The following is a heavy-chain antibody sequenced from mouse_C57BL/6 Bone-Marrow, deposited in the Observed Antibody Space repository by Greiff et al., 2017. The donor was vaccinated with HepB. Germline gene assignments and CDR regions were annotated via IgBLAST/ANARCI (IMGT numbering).Heavy chain of an antibody. V-gene: IGHV1-18*01. D-gene: IGHD1-1*01. Sequence: EVQLQQSGPELVKPGASVKIPCKASGYTFTDYNMDWVKQSHGKSLEWIGDINPNNGGTIYNQKFKGKATLTVDKSSSTAYMELRSLPSEDTAVYYCARLNYYYGSSYYAMDYWGQGTSVTVSS. CDR1: GYTFTDYN. CDR2: INPNNGGT. CDR3: ARLNYYYGSSYYAMDY. J-gene: IGHJ4*01.